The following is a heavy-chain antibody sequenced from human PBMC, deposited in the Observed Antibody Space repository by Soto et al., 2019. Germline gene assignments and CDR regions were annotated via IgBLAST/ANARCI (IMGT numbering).Heavy chain of an antibody. J-gene: IGHJ3*01. CDR2: ISSDGSDK. D-gene: IGHD6-13*01. V-gene: IGHV3-30*18. CDR3: AKDQGIAASHGID. Sequence: QVQLVESGGGVVQPGTSLRLSCAASGFTFNNYGWHWVRQAPATGLEWVAAISSDGSDKYYADSVKGRLTISRDNSKNTLYLQMHSLRAEDTAVYYCAKDQGIAASHGIDWGQGTMVTVSS. CDR1: GFTFNNYG.